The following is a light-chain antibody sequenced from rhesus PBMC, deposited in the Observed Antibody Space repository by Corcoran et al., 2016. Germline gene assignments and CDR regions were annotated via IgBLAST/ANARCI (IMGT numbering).Light chain of an antibody. J-gene: IGKJ2*01. V-gene: IGKV3-10*01. CDR2: GAS. CDR3: NQPSSGYS. Sequence: QVILTQSPATLSMSPGERATLSCRASQSVISYLAWYQQTPGQAPRLLIYGASSRATGTPDRFSGSGSGTDFALTISSLEPEDVGVYPCNQPSSGYSFGQGTKVEIK. CDR1: QSVISY.